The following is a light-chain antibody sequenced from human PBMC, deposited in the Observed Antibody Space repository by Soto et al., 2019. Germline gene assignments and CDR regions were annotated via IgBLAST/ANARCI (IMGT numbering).Light chain of an antibody. J-gene: IGLJ1*01. CDR3: CSYAGGGTYV. V-gene: IGLV2-23*02. CDR2: EVT. Sequence: QSVLTQPASVSGSPGQSITISCTGTINDVGTYNLVSWFQQHPGKAPKLMIYEVTERPSGVSNRFSGSKSGNAASLTISGPQAEDEADYHCCSYAGGGTYVFGTGTKVTVL. CDR1: INDVGTYNL.